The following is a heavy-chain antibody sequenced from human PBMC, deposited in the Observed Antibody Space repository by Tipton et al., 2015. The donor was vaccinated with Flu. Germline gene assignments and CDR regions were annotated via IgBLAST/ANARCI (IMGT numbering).Heavy chain of an antibody. Sequence: SLRLSCAASGFTFSSYGMHWVRQAPGKGLEWVAVISYDGSNKYYADSVKGRFTISRDNSKNTLYLQMNSLRAEDTAVYYCANLLAAILPYGMDVWGQGTTVTVSS. D-gene: IGHD2-2*02. CDR3: ANLLAAILPYGMDV. J-gene: IGHJ6*02. CDR2: ISYDGSNK. CDR1: GFTFSSYG. V-gene: IGHV3-30*18.